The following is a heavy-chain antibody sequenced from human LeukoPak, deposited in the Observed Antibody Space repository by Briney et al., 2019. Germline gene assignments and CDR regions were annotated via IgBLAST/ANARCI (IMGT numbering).Heavy chain of an antibody. CDR1: GFTFSLTY. Sequence: GGSLRLSCAASGFTFSLTYMAWVRQAPGKGQEWVSVIYSGGDTYYYADSVKGRFTIARDNSKKTLYLQMNNLRAEDTAVYYCAKGRPVWGSYRNFDYWGQGTLVTVSS. CDR3: AKGRPVWGSYRNFDY. V-gene: IGHV3-66*01. J-gene: IGHJ4*02. D-gene: IGHD3-16*02. CDR2: IYSGGDT.